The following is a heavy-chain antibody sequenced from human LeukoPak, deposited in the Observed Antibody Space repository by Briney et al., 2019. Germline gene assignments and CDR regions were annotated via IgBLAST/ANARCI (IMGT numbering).Heavy chain of an antibody. J-gene: IGHJ6*03. CDR1: GFTFDDYG. V-gene: IGHV3-23*01. D-gene: IGHD6-19*01. CDR2: ISGSGGST. CDR3: AKDGLAGTHPYYYYYMDV. Sequence: GGSLRLSCAASGFTFDDYGTSWVRQAPGKGLEWVSAISGSGGSTYYADSVKGRFTISRDNSKNTLYLQMNSLRAEDTAVYYCAKDGLAGTHPYYYYYMDVWGKGTTVTISS.